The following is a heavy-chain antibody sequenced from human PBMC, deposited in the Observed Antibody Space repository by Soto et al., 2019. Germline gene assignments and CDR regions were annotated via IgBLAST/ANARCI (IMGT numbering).Heavy chain of an antibody. V-gene: IGHV3-66*01. D-gene: IGHD6-19*01. CDR1: GFTVRTDD. Sequence: GVLRLSCAASGFTVRTDDMSWVRQAPGKGLEWIALIHRVENSKYSDSTYYADSVRDRFTISRDNSKNTVDLQMNDLSAEDTALYYCARDGSGPYDYWGQGSLVTVPS. CDR2: IHRVENSKYSDST. J-gene: IGHJ4*02. CDR3: ARDGSGPYDY.